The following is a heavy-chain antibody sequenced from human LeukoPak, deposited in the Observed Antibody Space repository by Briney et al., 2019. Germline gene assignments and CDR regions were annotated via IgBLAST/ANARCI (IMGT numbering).Heavy chain of an antibody. V-gene: IGHV4-61*02. CDR3: ARGPYSYDSSGAFDI. CDR2: ISSSGST. Sequence: SGTLSLTCTVSGDSISSGDYYWSWIRQPAGKGLEWIGRISSSGSTNYNPSLKSRVTISVDTSKNQLSLKLSSVTAADTAVYFCARGPYSYDSSGAFDIWGQGTMVTVSS. D-gene: IGHD3-22*01. CDR1: GDSISSGDYY. J-gene: IGHJ3*02.